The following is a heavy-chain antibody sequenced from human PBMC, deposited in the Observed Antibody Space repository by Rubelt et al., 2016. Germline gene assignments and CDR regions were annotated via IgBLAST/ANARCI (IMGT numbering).Heavy chain of an antibody. V-gene: IGHV3-11*05. D-gene: IGHD3-10*01. J-gene: IGHJ4*02. Sequence: GLEWVSYISSSSSYTNYADSVKGRFTISRDNAKNSLYLQMNSLRAEDTAVYYCASERSTPISGSYLGGSYYWGQGILVAVSS. CDR3: ASERSTPISGSYLGGSYY. CDR2: ISSSSSYT.